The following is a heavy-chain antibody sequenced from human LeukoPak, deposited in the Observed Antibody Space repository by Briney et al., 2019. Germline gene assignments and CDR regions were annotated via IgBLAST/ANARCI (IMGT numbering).Heavy chain of an antibody. CDR1: GYTFTSYD. CDR2: MNPNSGNT. J-gene: IGHJ5*01. Sequence: ASVKVSCKASGYTFTSYDINWVRQATGQGLEWMGWMNPNSGNTGYAQKFQGRVTITRNTSISTAYMDVSSLRYEDKAVYYCARGTSEASSWYDCWGQGTLVTVSS. CDR3: ARGTSEASSWYDC. V-gene: IGHV1-8*03. D-gene: IGHD6-13*01.